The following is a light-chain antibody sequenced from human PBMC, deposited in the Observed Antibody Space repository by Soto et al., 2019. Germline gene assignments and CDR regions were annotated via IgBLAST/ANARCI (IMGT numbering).Light chain of an antibody. CDR2: KAS. CDR3: QQYEKYWT. J-gene: IGKJ1*01. Sequence: DIQMTQSPSTLSASVGDTVTITCRASQILSSWLAWYQQKPGKAPSLLIYKASRLESGVPARFSGSEYGAEFTLTISGLQPDDSATYYCQQYEKYWTFGQGTKVEV. V-gene: IGKV1-5*03. CDR1: QILSSW.